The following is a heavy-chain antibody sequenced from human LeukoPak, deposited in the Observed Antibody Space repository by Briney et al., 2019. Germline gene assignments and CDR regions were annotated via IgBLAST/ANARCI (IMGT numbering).Heavy chain of an antibody. CDR1: GFTFSSYE. CDR2: ISSSGGTI. D-gene: IGHD4-11*01. J-gene: IGHJ4*02. Sequence: PGWSLRLSCAASGFTFSSYEMNWVRQPPGKGLEWVSYISSSGGTIYYADSVKGRFTISRDNSKNSLYLQMNSLRAEDTAVYYCARGYINSPLDYWGQGTLVTVSS. V-gene: IGHV3-48*03. CDR3: ARGYINSPLDY.